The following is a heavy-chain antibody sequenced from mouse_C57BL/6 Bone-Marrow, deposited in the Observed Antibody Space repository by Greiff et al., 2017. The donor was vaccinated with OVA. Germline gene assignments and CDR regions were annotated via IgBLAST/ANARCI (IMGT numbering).Heavy chain of an antibody. CDR2: IHPNSGST. V-gene: IGHV1-64*01. D-gene: IGHD1-1*01. CDR3: AGIYYYGSSYVY. J-gene: IGHJ2*01. CDR1: GYTFTSYW. Sequence: QVQLKHPGAELVKPGASVKLSCKASGYTFTSYWMHWVKQRPGQGLEWIGMIHPNSGSTNYNEKFKSKATLTVDKSSSTAYMQLSSLTSEDSAVYYCAGIYYYGSSYVYWGQGTTLTVSS.